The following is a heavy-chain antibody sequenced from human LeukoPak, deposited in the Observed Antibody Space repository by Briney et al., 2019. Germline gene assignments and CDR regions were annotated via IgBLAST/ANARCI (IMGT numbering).Heavy chain of an antibody. CDR3: ARDGYTNVYYYMDV. Sequence: PSETLSLTCTVSGGSMSSQYWSWIRQSPGKGLEWIGYISHSGYTSYSPSLKSRVTISIDTSNNQSSLNLSSVTTADSAIYYFARDGYTNVYYYMDVWGMGTTVTVSS. D-gene: IGHD5-24*01. V-gene: IGHV4-59*11. CDR1: GGSMSSQY. CDR2: ISHSGYT. J-gene: IGHJ6*03.